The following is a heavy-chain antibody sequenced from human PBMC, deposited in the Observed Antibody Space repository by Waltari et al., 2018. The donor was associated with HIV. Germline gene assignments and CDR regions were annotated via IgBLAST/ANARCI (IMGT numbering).Heavy chain of an antibody. J-gene: IGHJ4*02. V-gene: IGHV1-2*02. CDR1: GYTFTGYY. Sequence: QVQLVQSGAAVTKPGASVKVSCKASGYTFTGYYIHWVRQAPGQWLEWSGCINANCSGTNYAQKFQGRVTMTSDTSTSTSYMELNRLRSDDTAVYYCARGIRLVWGQGTLVTVSS. CDR2: INANCSGT. D-gene: IGHD1-20*01. CDR3: ARGIRLV.